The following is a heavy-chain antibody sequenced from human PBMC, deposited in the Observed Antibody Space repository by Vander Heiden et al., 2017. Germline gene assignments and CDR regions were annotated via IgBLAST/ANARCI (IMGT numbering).Heavy chain of an antibody. Sequence: QVQPVESGGGVAQPGRSLRLSCPASGFTFSSYAMHWVRQAPGKGLEWVAVISYDGSNKYYADSVKGRFTISRDNSKNTLYLQMSSLRAEDTAVYYCARDLTTGLFDYWGQGTLVTVSS. CDR3: ARDLTTGLFDY. J-gene: IGHJ4*02. CDR2: ISYDGSNK. D-gene: IGHD4-4*01. CDR1: GFTFSSYA. V-gene: IGHV3-30-3*01.